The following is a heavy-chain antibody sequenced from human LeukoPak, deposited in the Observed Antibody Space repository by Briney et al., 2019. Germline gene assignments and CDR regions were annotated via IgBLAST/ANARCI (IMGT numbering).Heavy chain of an antibody. CDR1: GGTISSYY. CDR3: ARALGYNYGYFES. Sequence: SETLSLTCSVSGGTISSYYWSWLRQPPGKGLEWIGYVYYSGNTNYNPSLKSRVTISDMSKNQFSLRLSSVTAADTAVYFCARALGYNYGYFESWGQGTLVTVSS. D-gene: IGHD5-18*01. V-gene: IGHV4-59*01. J-gene: IGHJ4*02. CDR2: VYYSGNT.